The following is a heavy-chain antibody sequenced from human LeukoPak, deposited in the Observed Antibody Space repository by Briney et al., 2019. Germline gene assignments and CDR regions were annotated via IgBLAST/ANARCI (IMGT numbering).Heavy chain of an antibody. D-gene: IGHD2-2*01. J-gene: IGHJ2*01. CDR3: ARPIGPQHLNCYFDL. CDR1: GYSFTSYW. CDR2: IYPGDSDT. V-gene: IGHV5-51*01. Sequence: GESLKISCKSSGYSFTSYWICWVRQMPGKGLEWMGIIYPGDSDTRYSPSFQGQVTISADKSISTAYLQWSSLKASDTAMYYCARPIGPQHLNCYFDLWGRGTLVTVSS.